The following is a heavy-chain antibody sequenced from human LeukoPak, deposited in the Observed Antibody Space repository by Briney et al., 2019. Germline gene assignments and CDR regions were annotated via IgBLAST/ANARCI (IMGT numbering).Heavy chain of an antibody. CDR1: GFTFSTYA. V-gene: IGHV3-48*02. Sequence: GGSLRLSCAASGFTFSTYAMYWVRQAPGKGLEWVSYISSSSSTIYYTGSVKGQFTISRDNAKNSVYLHMNSLRDEDTAVYYCARDHYSRNDHWGQGTLVTVSS. J-gene: IGHJ4*02. CDR2: ISSSSSTI. CDR3: ARDHYSRNDH. D-gene: IGHD6-13*01.